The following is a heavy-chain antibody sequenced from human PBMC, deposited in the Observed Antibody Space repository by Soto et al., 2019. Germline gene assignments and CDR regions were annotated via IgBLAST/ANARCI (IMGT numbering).Heavy chain of an antibody. CDR3: AAGGRYPYY. CDR1: GFTVSSYA. Sequence: GGSLRLSCAASGFTVSSYAMSWFRQAPGQGLDWVPSISGGGWGTYYADSDKGRVTISRDNSKTTVYLQMSSPRADDTAVYYCAAGGRYPYYWGPGTLVTVSS. V-gene: IGHV3-23*01. D-gene: IGHD1-26*01. CDR2: ISGGGWGT. J-gene: IGHJ4*02.